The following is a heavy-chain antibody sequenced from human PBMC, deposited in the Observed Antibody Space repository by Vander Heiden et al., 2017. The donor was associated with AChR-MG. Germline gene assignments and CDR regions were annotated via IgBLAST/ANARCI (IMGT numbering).Heavy chain of an antibody. CDR2: IYTSGST. J-gene: IGHJ3*02. Sequence: QVQLQDSGPGLVKPSETLSLTCTVSGGPISSYYWSWIRQPAGKGLEWIGRIYTSGSTNYNPSLKSRVTMSVDTSKNQFSLKLSSVTAADTAVYYCARGEGELLPRAFDIWGQGTMVTVSS. V-gene: IGHV4-4*07. CDR1: GGPISSYY. CDR3: ARGEGELLPRAFDI. D-gene: IGHD1-26*01.